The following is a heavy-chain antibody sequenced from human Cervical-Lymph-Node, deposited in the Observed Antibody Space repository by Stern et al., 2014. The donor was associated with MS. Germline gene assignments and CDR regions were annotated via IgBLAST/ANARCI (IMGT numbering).Heavy chain of an antibody. V-gene: IGHV2-5*02. J-gene: IGHJ4*02. CDR2: IYWDDDE. CDR3: AREIAAVVPFDY. CDR1: GFSLSSSGVG. D-gene: IGHD6-13*01. Sequence: QITLKESGPTLVKPTQTLTLTCTFSGFSLSSSGVGVGWIRQAPGKALEWLALIYWDDDERSSPSLRSRLTITKDTSTNQVVLTMTDMDPEDTGTYYCAREIAAVVPFDYWGQGTRVTVSS.